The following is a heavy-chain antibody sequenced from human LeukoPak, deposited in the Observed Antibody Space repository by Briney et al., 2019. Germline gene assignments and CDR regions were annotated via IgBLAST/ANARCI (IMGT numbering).Heavy chain of an antibody. CDR3: ALAAAGHYFDY. V-gene: IGHV3-30-3*01. CDR1: GFTFSSYA. J-gene: IGHJ4*02. CDR2: ISYDGSNK. D-gene: IGHD6-13*01. Sequence: TGGSLRLSCAASGFTFSSYAMHWVRQAPGKGLEWVAVISYDGSNKYYADSVKGRFTISRDNSKNTLYLQMNSLRAEDTAVYYCALAAAGHYFDYWGQGTLVTVSS.